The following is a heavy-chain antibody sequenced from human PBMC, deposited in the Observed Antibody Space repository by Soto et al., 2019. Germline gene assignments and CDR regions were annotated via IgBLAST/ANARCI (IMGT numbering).Heavy chain of an antibody. Sequence: VQLVQSGAEVKKPGSSVKVSCRASGATFRSYAFTWVRQAPGQGLEWMGGISPIFGSTIYARQFQGRVTITADDSASTDYMKLNSLSSEDTAVYYCAGDYGVYDWYGMDVWGQGTTVTVSS. CDR1: GATFRSYA. D-gene: IGHD4-17*01. CDR3: AGDYGVYDWYGMDV. J-gene: IGHJ6*02. CDR2: ISPIFGST. V-gene: IGHV1-69*01.